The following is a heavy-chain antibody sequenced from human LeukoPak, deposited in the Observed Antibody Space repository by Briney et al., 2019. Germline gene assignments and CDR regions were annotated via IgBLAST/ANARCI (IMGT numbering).Heavy chain of an antibody. V-gene: IGHV3-30-3*01. CDR2: ISYTGSNK. D-gene: IGHD2-8*01. CDR3: ARGNGPYYYYGLDV. CDR1: GFTFSSYA. Sequence: GGSLRLSCAASGFTFSSYAMHWVRQAPGKGLEWVAVISYTGSNKYYADSVKGRFTISRDNSKNTLYLQMNSLRAEDTAVFYCARGNGPYYYYGLDVWGQGTTVTVSS. J-gene: IGHJ6*02.